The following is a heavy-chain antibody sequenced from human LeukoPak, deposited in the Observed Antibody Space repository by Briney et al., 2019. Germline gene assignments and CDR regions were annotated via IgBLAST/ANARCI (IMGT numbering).Heavy chain of an antibody. V-gene: IGHV4-38-2*01. Sequence: SDTLPLTCAVSGYSISSGYWGWIRQPPGEGLEWIGAISNTGDTYYKPSLKSRLIISLDTFKNHFPLNLISVTAADTAVYYCARAPGSGWSDWGRGTLVTVSS. CDR2: ISNTGDT. CDR3: ARAPGSGWSD. D-gene: IGHD6-19*01. J-gene: IGHJ4*02. CDR1: GYSISSGY.